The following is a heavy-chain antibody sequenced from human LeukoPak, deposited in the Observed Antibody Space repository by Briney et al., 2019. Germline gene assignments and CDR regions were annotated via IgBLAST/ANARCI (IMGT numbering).Heavy chain of an antibody. V-gene: IGHV4-59*01. CDR2: IYYSGST. Sequence: SETLSLTCTVSGGSISSYYWSWIRQPPGKGLEWIGYIYYSGSTNYNPSLKSRVTISVDTSKNQFSLKLSSVTAADTAVYYCARVLGGATPGLDYWGQGTLVTVSS. D-gene: IGHD1-26*01. CDR1: GGSISSYY. J-gene: IGHJ4*02. CDR3: ARVLGGATPGLDY.